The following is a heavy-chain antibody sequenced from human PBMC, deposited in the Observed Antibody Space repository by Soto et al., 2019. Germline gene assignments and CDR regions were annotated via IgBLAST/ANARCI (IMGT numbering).Heavy chain of an antibody. Sequence: QVQLQESGPGLVKPSQTLSLTCTVSGGSISSGGYYWSWIRQHPGKGLEWIGYIYYSGSTYYNPSLKSRVTILVDTSKNQFSLKLSSVTAADTAVYYCARDKDYYDSSGPEDEAFEIWGQGTMVTVSS. CDR3: ARDKDYYDSSGPEDEAFEI. J-gene: IGHJ3*02. CDR1: GGSISSGGYY. V-gene: IGHV4-31*03. CDR2: IYYSGST. D-gene: IGHD3-22*01.